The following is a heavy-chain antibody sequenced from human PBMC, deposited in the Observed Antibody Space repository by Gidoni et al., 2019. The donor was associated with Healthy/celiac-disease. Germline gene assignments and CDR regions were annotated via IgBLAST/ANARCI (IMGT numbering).Heavy chain of an antibody. V-gene: IGHV4-59*12. J-gene: IGHJ5*02. D-gene: IGHD3-9*01. CDR1: GGSISSYY. CDR2: IYYSGST. CDR3: ARERGYFDWLGYENWFDP. Sequence: QVQLQESGPGLVKPSETLSLTCTVSGGSISSYYWSWIRQPPGKGLEWIGYIYYSGSTNYNPSLKSRVTISVDTSKNQFSLKLSSVTAADTAVYYCARERGYFDWLGYENWFDPWGQGTLVTVSS.